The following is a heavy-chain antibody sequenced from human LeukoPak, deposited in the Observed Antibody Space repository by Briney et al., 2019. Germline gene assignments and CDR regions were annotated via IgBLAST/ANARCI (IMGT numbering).Heavy chain of an antibody. V-gene: IGHV1-2*02. D-gene: IGHD2-2*02. CDR3: AREQRYCSSTSCYTREDYYYGMDV. CDR1: GYTFTGYY. CDR2: INPNSGGT. J-gene: IGHJ6*02. Sequence: ASVKVSCKASGYTFTGYYMHWVRQAPGQGLEWMGWINPNSGGTNYAQKFQGRVTMTRDTSISTAYMELSRLRSDDTAVYYCAREQRYCSSTSCYTREDYYYGMDVWGQGTTVTVSS.